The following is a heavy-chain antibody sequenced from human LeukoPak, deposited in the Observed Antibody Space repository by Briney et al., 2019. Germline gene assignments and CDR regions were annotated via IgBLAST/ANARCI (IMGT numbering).Heavy chain of an antibody. Sequence: PGGSLRLSCAASGFTFSSYAMSWVRQAPGKGLEWVSGIDGSGRMTYYTDSVNGRFSISRDNSKSTVYLHMNSLRDEDTAIYYCAKTGRRDGYIRGSFDHWGQGTLVTVSS. CDR1: GFTFSSYA. CDR3: AKTGRRDGYIRGSFDH. J-gene: IGHJ4*02. V-gene: IGHV3-23*05. D-gene: IGHD5-24*01. CDR2: IDGSGRMT.